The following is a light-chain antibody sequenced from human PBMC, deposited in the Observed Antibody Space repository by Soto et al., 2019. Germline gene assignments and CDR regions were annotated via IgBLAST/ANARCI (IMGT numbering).Light chain of an antibody. Sequence: EIVLTQSPGTLSLSPGERATLSCRASQSISSSYLAWYQRKPGQAPRLLIYGASSRATGIPDRFSGSGSETDFTLTISRLEPEDFAVYYCQQYATSPPTFGQGTRLEIK. CDR2: GAS. J-gene: IGKJ5*01. V-gene: IGKV3-20*01. CDR3: QQYATSPPT. CDR1: QSISSSY.